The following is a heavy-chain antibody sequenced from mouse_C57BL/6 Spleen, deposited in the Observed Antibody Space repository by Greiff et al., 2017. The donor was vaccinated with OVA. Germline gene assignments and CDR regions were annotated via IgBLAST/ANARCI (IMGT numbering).Heavy chain of an antibody. CDR1: GYTFTDYY. J-gene: IGHJ2*01. V-gene: IGHV1-76*01. CDR2: IYPGSGNT. CDR3: ARGGYGDYDGDFDY. Sequence: QVQLKQSGAELVRPGASVKLSCKASGYTFTDYYINWVKQRPGQGLEWIARIYPGSGNTYYNEKFKGKATLTAEKSSSTAYMQLSSLTSEDSAVYFCARGGYGDYDGDFDYWGQGTTLTVSS. D-gene: IGHD2-4*01.